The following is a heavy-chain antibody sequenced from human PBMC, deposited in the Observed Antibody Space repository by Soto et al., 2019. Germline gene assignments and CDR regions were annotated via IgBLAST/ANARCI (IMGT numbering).Heavy chain of an antibody. CDR1: GFTFSSSA. J-gene: IGHJ4*02. CDR2: IRSKANSYAT. V-gene: IGHV3-73*01. Sequence: PGGSLRLSCAASGFTFSSSAMHWVRQASGKGLEWVGRIRSKANSYATAYAASVKGRFTISRDDSKNTAYLQMNSLKTEDTAVYYCTSTYYDILTGSATPRWGQGTLVTVSS. D-gene: IGHD3-9*01. CDR3: TSTYYDILTGSATPR.